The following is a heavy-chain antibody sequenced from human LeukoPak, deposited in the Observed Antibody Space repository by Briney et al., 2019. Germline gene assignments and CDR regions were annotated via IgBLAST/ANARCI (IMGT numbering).Heavy chain of an antibody. V-gene: IGHV4/OR15-8*03. CDR1: GDSISSNNW. CDR3: ARVKGGCSITSCYIDA. Sequence: SETLSLTCGVSGDSISSNNWWYWVRQPPGKGLQWMGESHPSGRANYSSSLQSRLTILLDKANNHFSLRLSSVTAADTAVYFCARVKGGCSITSCYIDAWGQGALVTVSS. J-gene: IGHJ5*02. D-gene: IGHD2-2*01. CDR2: SHPSGRA.